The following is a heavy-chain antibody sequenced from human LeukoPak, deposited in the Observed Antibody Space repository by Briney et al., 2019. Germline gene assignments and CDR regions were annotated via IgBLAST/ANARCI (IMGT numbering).Heavy chain of an antibody. V-gene: IGHV3-7*01. Sequence: PGGSLRLSCAASGFTFGTYWMGWVRQAPGKGLEWVANIKQDGSEKSYVDSVKGRFTISRDNVKNSVYLQMHSLRADDTAIYYCVRDNRTAVAGSSGLGYWGQGTLVTVSS. CDR3: VRDNRTAVAGSSGLGY. D-gene: IGHD6-19*01. J-gene: IGHJ4*02. CDR1: GFTFGTYW. CDR2: IKQDGSEK.